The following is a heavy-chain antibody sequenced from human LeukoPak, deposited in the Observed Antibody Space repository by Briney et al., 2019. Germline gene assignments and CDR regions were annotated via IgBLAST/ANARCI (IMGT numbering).Heavy chain of an antibody. CDR3: AGYVWGSYRSYPFDY. Sequence: PGGSLRLSCAASGFTFSSYEMNWVRQAPGKGLEWVSYISSSGSTIYYADSVKGRFTISRDNAKNSLYLQMNSLRAEDTAVYYCAGYVWGSYRSYPFDYWGQGTLVTVSS. D-gene: IGHD3-16*02. CDR1: GFTFSSYE. CDR2: ISSSGSTI. V-gene: IGHV3-48*03. J-gene: IGHJ4*02.